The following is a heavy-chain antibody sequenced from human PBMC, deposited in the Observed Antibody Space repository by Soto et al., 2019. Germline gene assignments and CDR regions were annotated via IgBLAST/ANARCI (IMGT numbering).Heavy chain of an antibody. CDR2: IYYSGST. D-gene: IGHD1-26*01. V-gene: IGHV4-30-4*01. CDR1: GGSISSGDYY. J-gene: IGHJ4*02. CDR3: ARVGLVAATSDTPYFDY. Sequence: PAETLSLTCTVSGGSISSGDYYRSWIRQPPGKGLEWIGYIYYSGSTYYNPSLKSRVTISVDTSKNQFSLKLSSVTAADTAVYYCARVGLVAATSDTPYFDYWGQGTLVTVSS.